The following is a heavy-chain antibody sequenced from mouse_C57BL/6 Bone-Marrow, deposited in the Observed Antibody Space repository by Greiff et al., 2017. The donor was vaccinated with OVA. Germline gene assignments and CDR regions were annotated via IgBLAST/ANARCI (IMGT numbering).Heavy chain of an antibody. CDR2: IDPANGNT. CDR3: ALNWFFDY. V-gene: IGHV14-3*01. Sequence: DVKLVESVAELVRPGASVKLSCTASGFNIKNTYMPWVKQRPEQGLEWIGRIDPANGNTKYAPKFQGKATITADTSSNTAYLQLSSLTSEDTAIYYCALNWFFDYWGRGTAITVSS. CDR1: GFNIKNTY. J-gene: IGHJ2*01. D-gene: IGHD4-1*02.